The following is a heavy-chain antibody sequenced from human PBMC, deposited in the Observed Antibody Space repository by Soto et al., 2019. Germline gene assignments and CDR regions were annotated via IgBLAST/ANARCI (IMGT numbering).Heavy chain of an antibody. Sequence: PSQTLSLTCVISGDSVSSNSATWNWIRQSPSRGLEWLGRTYYRSKWYNDYAVFVKSRITINPDTSKNQFSLQLNSVTPEDTAVYYCARTGSDAGMAVAYWGQGTLVTVSS. D-gene: IGHD5-18*01. V-gene: IGHV6-1*01. CDR3: ARTGSDAGMAVAY. CDR2: TYYRSKWYN. CDR1: GDSVSSNSAT. J-gene: IGHJ4*02.